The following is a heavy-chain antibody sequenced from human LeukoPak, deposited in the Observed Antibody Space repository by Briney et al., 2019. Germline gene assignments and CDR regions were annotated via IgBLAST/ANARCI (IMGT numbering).Heavy chain of an antibody. Sequence: WMGWMNPNSGNTGYAQKFQGRVTMTRNTSISTAYMELSSLRSEDTAVYYCARLLVPEGVDYWGQGTLVTVSS. J-gene: IGHJ4*02. CDR2: MNPNSGNT. V-gene: IGHV1-8*01. CDR3: ARLLVPEGVDY. D-gene: IGHD6-13*01.